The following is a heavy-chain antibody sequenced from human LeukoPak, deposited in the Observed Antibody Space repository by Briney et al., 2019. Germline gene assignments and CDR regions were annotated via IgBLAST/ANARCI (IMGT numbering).Heavy chain of an antibody. CDR2: IFPIFGTT. V-gene: IGHV1-69*05. CDR3: AREMTTVTHGYYYYYMYV. Sequence: SVTVSCKASGGTYSSYAISWVRQAPARGLEGMGGIFPIFGTTNYAEKFQGRFTITTDKSKSTAYMELSSLRSEDTAVYYCAREMTTVTHGYYYYYMYVWGKGTTVTVAS. J-gene: IGHJ6*03. D-gene: IGHD4-11*01. CDR1: GGTYSSYA.